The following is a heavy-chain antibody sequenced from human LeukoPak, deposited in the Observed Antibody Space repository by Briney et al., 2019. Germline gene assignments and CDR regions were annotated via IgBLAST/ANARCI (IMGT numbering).Heavy chain of an antibody. V-gene: IGHV3-21*01. CDR1: GFTFSSYT. CDR2: ISSSSVSI. D-gene: IGHD6-13*01. J-gene: IGHJ6*03. CDR3: ARDRGSYSPMDV. Sequence: GGSLRLSCEASGFTFSSYTINWVRQAPGKGLEWVSSISSSSVSINYADSVKGRFTISRDNAKNSLYLQMNSLRAEDTAVYYCARDRGSYSPMDVWGKGTTVTVSS.